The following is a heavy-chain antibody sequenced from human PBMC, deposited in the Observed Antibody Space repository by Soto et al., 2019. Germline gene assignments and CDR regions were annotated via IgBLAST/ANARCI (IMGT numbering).Heavy chain of an antibody. CDR2: ISSSSSYT. J-gene: IGHJ5*02. CDR3: AREVGIYYDSSGYYL. V-gene: IGHV3-11*06. D-gene: IGHD3-22*01. Sequence: PGGSLRLSCAASGFTFSDYYMSWIRQAPGKGLEWVSYISSSSSYTNYADSVKGRFTISRDNAKNSLYLQMNSLRAEDTAVYYCAREVGIYYDSSGYYLWGQGTLVTVSS. CDR1: GFTFSDYY.